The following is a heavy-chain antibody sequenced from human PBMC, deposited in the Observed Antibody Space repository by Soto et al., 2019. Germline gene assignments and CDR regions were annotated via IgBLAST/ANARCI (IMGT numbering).Heavy chain of an antibody. CDR1: GFSLSTSGVG. CDR3: THMSGSALYGMDV. CDR2: VSSNDDK. J-gene: IGHJ6*02. D-gene: IGHD3-10*01. V-gene: IGHV2-5*01. Sequence: SGPTLVNPTQTLTLTCTFSGFSLSTSGVGVGWVRQPPGKALEWLALVSSNDDKRFSPSLKNRLTITKDTSKNQWVLTMTNMDPVDTAKYDCTHMSGSALYGMDVWGQGTTVTVSS.